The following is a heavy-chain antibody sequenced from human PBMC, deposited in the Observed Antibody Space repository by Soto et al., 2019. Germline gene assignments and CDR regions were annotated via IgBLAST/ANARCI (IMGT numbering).Heavy chain of an antibody. V-gene: IGHV1-69*02. Sequence: QVQLVQSGAEVKKPGSSVRVSCKASGDTFNFYSINWVRQAPGLGLEWMGRINPILSMSNYAQRFQGRVTMTADKSTSTASMELSSLRSEDTAMYYCASSYGSGYRAFDSWGQGALVTVSS. CDR3: ASSYGSGYRAFDS. CDR2: INPILSMS. CDR1: GDTFNFYS. J-gene: IGHJ4*02. D-gene: IGHD3-10*01.